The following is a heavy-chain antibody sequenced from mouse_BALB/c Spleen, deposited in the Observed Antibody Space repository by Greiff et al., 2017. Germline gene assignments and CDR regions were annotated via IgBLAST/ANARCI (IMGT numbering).Heavy chain of an antibody. D-gene: IGHD3-1*01. V-gene: IGHV1-18*01. CDR2: INPNNGGT. J-gene: IGHJ4*01. CDR1: GYTFTEYT. Sequence: VQLKQSGPELVKPGASVKISCKTSGYTFTEYTMHWVKQSHGKSLERIGGINPNNGGTSYNQKFKGKATLTVDKSSSTAYMELRSLTSEDSAVYYCARTELGPNYAMDYWGQGTSVTVSS. CDR3: ARTELGPNYAMDY.